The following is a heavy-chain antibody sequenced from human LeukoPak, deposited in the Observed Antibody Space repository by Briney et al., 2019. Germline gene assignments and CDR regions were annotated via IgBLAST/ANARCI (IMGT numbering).Heavy chain of an antibody. CDR2: ISYDGSST. V-gene: IGHV3-30-3*01. Sequence: GGSLRLSCAASGFTFNIDAMHWVRQAPGKGLEWVAFISYDGSSTDYADSVKGRFTISRDNSKNTQYLQMNSLRTEDTAVYYCARDPVAGSTPRPYYFDYWGQGTLVTVSS. CDR3: ARDPVAGSTPRPYYFDY. D-gene: IGHD6-19*01. J-gene: IGHJ4*02. CDR1: GFTFNIDA.